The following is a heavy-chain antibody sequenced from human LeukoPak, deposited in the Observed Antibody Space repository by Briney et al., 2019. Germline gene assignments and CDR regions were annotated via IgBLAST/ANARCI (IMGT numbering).Heavy chain of an antibody. CDR3: ARALTGYIRHYHYYMDV. CDR1: GYTFTSYG. CDR2: ISAYNGNT. V-gene: IGHV1-18*01. Sequence: ASVKVSCKASGYTFTSYGISWVRQAPGQGLEWMGWISAYNGNTNYAQKLQGRVTMTTDTSTSTAYMELRSLRSDDTAVYYCARALTGYIRHYHYYMDVWGKGTTVTVSS. J-gene: IGHJ6*03. D-gene: IGHD3-9*01.